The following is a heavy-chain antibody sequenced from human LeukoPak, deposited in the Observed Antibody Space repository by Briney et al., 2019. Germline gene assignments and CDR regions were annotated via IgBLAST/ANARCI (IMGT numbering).Heavy chain of an antibody. V-gene: IGHV1-46*01. CDR2: INPSGGST. Sequence: ASVKVSCKASGYSFTSHYMHWVRQAPGQGLEWMGIINPSGGSTSYAQKFQGRVTMTRDMSTSTVYMELSSLRSEDTAVYYCARTMVRGVDAFDIWGQGTMVTVSS. D-gene: IGHD3-10*01. J-gene: IGHJ3*02. CDR3: ARTMVRGVDAFDI. CDR1: GYSFTSHY.